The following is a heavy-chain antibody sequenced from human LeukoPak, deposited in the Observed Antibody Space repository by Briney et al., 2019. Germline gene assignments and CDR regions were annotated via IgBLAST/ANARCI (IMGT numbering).Heavy chain of an antibody. Sequence: GESLKISCKGSGYSFTSYWIGWMRQMPGKGLEWMGIIYPGDSDTRYSPSFQGQVTISADKSISTAYLQWSSLKASDTAMYYCARNIPCSGGSCYWAFDYWGQGTLVTVSS. D-gene: IGHD2-15*01. CDR2: IYPGDSDT. CDR1: GYSFTSYW. J-gene: IGHJ4*02. V-gene: IGHV5-51*01. CDR3: ARNIPCSGGSCYWAFDY.